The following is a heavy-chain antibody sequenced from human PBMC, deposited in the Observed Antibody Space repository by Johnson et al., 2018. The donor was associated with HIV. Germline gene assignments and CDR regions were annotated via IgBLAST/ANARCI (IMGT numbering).Heavy chain of an antibody. CDR1: GFTVSSNY. D-gene: IGHD1-26*01. Sequence: VQLVESGGGLVQSGGSLRLSCAASGFTVSSNYMSWVRQAPGKGLEWVSVIYSGGSTYYANSVKGRFIISRDNSKNTLYLQMNSLRAEDTAVYYCAKGASGSQRRGAFHIWGQGTMVTVSS. CDR2: IYSGGST. J-gene: IGHJ3*02. CDR3: AKGASGSQRRGAFHI. V-gene: IGHV3-66*01.